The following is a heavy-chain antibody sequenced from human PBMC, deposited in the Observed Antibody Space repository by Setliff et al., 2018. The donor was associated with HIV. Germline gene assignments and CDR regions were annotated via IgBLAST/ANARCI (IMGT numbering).Heavy chain of an antibody. CDR2: IYSGGTT. D-gene: IGHD3-3*01. CDR3: ARDSLSGLSNFWRIYMDV. J-gene: IGHJ6*03. Sequence: LRLSCAASGFTVSSNYMNWVRQAPGKGLEWVSIIYSGGTTYYADSVKGRFTISRDNSKNTLYLQMNSLRVEDTAVYHCARDSLSGLSNFWRIYMDVWGKGTTVTVSS. V-gene: IGHV3-53*01. CDR1: GFTVSSNY.